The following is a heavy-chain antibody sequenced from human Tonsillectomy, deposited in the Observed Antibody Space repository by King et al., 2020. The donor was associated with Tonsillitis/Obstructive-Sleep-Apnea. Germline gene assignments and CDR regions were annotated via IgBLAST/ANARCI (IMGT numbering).Heavy chain of an antibody. J-gene: IGHJ6*03. CDR2: IYYNGDT. CDR1: GGSISSSAYY. CDR3: ARDTEHGDLSYYYYMDV. V-gene: IGHV4-39*02. Sequence: QLQESGPGLVKPSETLSLTCTVSGGSISSSAYYWGWIRQPPGKGLEWIATIYYNGDTYYNPSLKSRVTMSVDTSTNHFPLKLTSVTAADAAVYYCARDTEHGDLSYYYYMDVWGTGTTVTVSS. D-gene: IGHD4-17*01.